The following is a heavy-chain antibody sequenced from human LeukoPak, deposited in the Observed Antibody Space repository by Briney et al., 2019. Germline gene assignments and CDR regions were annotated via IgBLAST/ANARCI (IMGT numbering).Heavy chain of an antibody. D-gene: IGHD5-18*01. V-gene: IGHV1-46*01. CDR3: ARTWIQLWLNWFDP. CDR2: INPSGGST. CDR1: GGTFSSYA. J-gene: IGHJ5*02. Sequence: GASVKVSCKASGGTFSSYAISWVRQAPGQGLEWMGIINPSGGSTSYAQKLQGRVTMTTDTSTSTAYMELRSLRSDDTAVYYCARTWIQLWLNWFDPWGQGTLVTVSS.